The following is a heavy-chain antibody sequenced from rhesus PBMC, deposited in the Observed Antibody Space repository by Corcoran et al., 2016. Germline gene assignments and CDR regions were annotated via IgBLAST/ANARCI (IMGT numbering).Heavy chain of an antibody. CDR2: ISGCGGST. CDR1: GGSISSNY. J-gene: IGHJ4*01. CDR3: ARAGEVVVSATIYAIFDY. D-gene: IGHD2-39*02. V-gene: IGHV4-173*01. Sequence: QVQLQESGPGLVKPSETLSLTCAVSGGSISSNYWSWIRQPPGKGLEWIGRISGCGGSTYYNPSLKSRVTISTDTSKNQFSLNLSSVTAADIAVYYCARAGEVVVSATIYAIFDYWGQGVLVTVSS.